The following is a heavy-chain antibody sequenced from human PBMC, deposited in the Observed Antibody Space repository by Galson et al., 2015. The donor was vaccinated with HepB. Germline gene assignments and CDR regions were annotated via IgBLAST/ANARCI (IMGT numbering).Heavy chain of an antibody. D-gene: IGHD4-23*01. V-gene: IGHV3-23*01. CDR2: ISGSGGST. J-gene: IGHJ6*02. CDR3: AKGEATEVNYYYYGMDV. CDR1: GFTFSSYA. Sequence: SLRLSCAASGFTFSSYAMSWVRQAPGKGLEWVSGISGSGGSTYYADSVKGRFTISRDNSKNTLYLQMNSLRAEDTAVYYCAKGEATEVNYYYYGMDVWGQGTTVTVSS.